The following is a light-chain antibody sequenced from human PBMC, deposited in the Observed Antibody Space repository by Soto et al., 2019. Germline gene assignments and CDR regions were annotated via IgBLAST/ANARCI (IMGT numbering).Light chain of an antibody. CDR1: ESVSSGY. J-gene: IGKJ2*01. Sequence: EIVLTQSPGNLSLSPGERVTLSCRASESVSSGYVGWYQQKPGQAPRLVIFGAIGRATGIPDRFRGSGSGTDFTLTISSLEPEDCAVYYCQQYGSSPPSFGQGTKLEIK. V-gene: IGKV3-20*01. CDR3: QQYGSSPPS. CDR2: GAI.